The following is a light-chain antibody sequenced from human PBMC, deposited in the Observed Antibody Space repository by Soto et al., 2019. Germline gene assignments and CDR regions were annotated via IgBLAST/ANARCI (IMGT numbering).Light chain of an antibody. CDR1: QNISNY. V-gene: IGKV3-15*01. CDR3: QQYYQWPSYT. Sequence: EIVLTQSPATLSLSPGKRVTLSCRASQNISNYLIWYQQKPGQSPRLLVYDASTRATAIPARFSGSGSGTEFTLTINTLQPEDFAVYYCQQYYQWPSYTFGQGTKVDIK. J-gene: IGKJ2*01. CDR2: DAS.